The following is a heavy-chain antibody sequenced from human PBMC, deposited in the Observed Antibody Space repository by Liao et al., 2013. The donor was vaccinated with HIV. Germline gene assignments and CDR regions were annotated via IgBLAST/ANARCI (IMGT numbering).Heavy chain of an antibody. V-gene: IGHV4-61*02. CDR3: ATGIPAAGPNDAFDI. D-gene: IGHD6-13*01. CDR1: GGSISSGNYY. CDR2: IFTSGST. Sequence: QVQLQESGPGLVKPSQTLSLTCTVSGGSISSGNYYWSWIRQPAGKGLEWIGRIFTSGSTNYNPSLKSRVTISVDTSKNQFSLKLSSVTAADTAVYYCATGIPAAGPNDAFDIWAKGQWSPSLQ. J-gene: IGHJ3*02.